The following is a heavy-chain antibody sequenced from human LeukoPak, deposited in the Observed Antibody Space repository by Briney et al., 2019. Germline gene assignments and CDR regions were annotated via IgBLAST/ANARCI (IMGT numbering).Heavy chain of an antibody. CDR3: VNVDTALITPY. CDR1: GFTFSTYW. V-gene: IGHV3-74*01. CDR2: INSDGSST. Sequence: GGSLRLSCAASGFTFSTYWMHWVRQAPGKGLVWVSRINSDGSSTSYADSVKGRFTISRDNAKNTLYLQMNSLRAEDTAVYYCVNVDTALITPYWGQGTLVAVSS. J-gene: IGHJ4*02. D-gene: IGHD5-18*01.